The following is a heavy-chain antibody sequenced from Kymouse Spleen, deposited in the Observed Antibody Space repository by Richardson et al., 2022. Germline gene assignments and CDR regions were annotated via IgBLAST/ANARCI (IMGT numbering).Heavy chain of an antibody. J-gene: IGHJ4*02. CDR2: IRSKANSYAT. CDR1: GFTFSGSA. Sequence: EVQLVESGGGLVQPGGSLKLSCAASGFTFSGSAMHWVRQASGKGLEWVGRIRSKANSYATAYAASVKGRFTISRDDSKNTAYLQMNSLKTEDTAVYYCTRHRYDSSGYYYNYWGQGTLVTVSS. CDR3: TRHRYDSSGYYYNY. V-gene: IGHV3-73*02. D-gene: IGHD3-22*01.